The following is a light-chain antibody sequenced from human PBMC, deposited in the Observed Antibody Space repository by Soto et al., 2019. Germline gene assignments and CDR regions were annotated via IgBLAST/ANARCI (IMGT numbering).Light chain of an antibody. CDR1: QSVSSY. CDR2: DAS. CDR3: QQRSNWPPT. Sequence: EIVLTQSPATLSLSPGERATLSCRASQSVSSYLAWYQQKPGQAPRLLIYDASNMATGIPARFSGSGSGTYFTRTLSSLDPEYFAVYYCQQRSNWPPTFGQGTKLEIK. V-gene: IGKV3-11*01. J-gene: IGKJ2*01.